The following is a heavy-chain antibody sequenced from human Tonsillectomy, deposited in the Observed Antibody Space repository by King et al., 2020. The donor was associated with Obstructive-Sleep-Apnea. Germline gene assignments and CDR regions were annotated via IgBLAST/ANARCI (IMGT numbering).Heavy chain of an antibody. V-gene: IGHV3-15*01. CDR2: IKSKTDGGTT. CDR3: TTDRAGRYYFDY. CDR1: GFTFSNAW. J-gene: IGHJ4*02. Sequence: VQLVESGGGLVKPGGSLRLSCAASGFTFSNAWMSWVRQAPGKGLEWVGRIKSKTDGGTTDYAAPVKGRFTISRDDSKNSRYLQMNSLKTEDTAVYYCTTDRAGRYYFDYWGQGTLVTVSS. D-gene: IGHD3-10*01.